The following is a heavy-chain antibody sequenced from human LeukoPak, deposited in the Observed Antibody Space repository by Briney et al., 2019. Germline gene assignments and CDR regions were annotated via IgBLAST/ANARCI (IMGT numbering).Heavy chain of an antibody. J-gene: IGHJ6*02. Sequence: ASVKVSCKVSGYTLTELSMHWVRQAPGKGLEWMGGFDPEDGETIYAQKFQDRVTMTEDTSTDTAYMELSSLRSEDTAVYYCATVTAAAGYYYGMDVWGQGTTVTVSS. CDR1: GYTLTELS. D-gene: IGHD6-13*01. CDR3: ATVTAAAGYYYGMDV. V-gene: IGHV1-24*01. CDR2: FDPEDGET.